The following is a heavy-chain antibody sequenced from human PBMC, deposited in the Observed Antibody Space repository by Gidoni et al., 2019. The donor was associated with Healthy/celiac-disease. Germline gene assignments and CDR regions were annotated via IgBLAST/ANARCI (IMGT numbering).Heavy chain of an antibody. CDR2: SNAGNGNT. J-gene: IGHJ6*02. CDR1: GYTFTSYA. V-gene: IGHV1-3*01. CDR3: ARGEIAATYYYYGMDV. Sequence: QVQLVQSGAEVKKPGASVKVSCKASGYTFTSYAMHWVRQAPGQRLEWMGWSNAGNGNTKYSQKFQGRVTITRDTSASTAYMELSSLRSEDTAVYYCARGEIAATYYYYGMDVWGQGTTVTVSS. D-gene: IGHD6-25*01.